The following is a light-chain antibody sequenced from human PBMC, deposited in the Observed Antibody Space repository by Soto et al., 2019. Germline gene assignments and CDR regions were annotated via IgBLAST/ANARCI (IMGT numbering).Light chain of an antibody. V-gene: IGKV1-9*01. J-gene: IGKJ4*01. CDR2: ETS. CDR1: QGIDSY. Sequence: IQLTQSPSSLSASVGDRVTITCRASQGIDSYLAWYQQRPGKVPHLLIYETSILQSGVSSRFSGSGSGTDFTLTISSLQAEDFATYYCQQTRSYPSTFGGGTKVAIK. CDR3: QQTRSYPST.